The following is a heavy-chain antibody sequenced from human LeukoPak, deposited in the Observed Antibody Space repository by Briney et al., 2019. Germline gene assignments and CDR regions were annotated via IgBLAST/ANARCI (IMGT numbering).Heavy chain of an antibody. CDR1: GFTFGRYE. CDR3: ARGRDGYKY. D-gene: IGHD5-24*01. Sequence: GGSLRLSCAASGFTFGRYEMNWVRQAPGKGLEWVSYIGTIISTTYYADSVKGRFTVSRDDAKSSLYLQMDSLRAEDTAIYFCARGRDGYKYWGPGTRVTVSS. V-gene: IGHV3-48*03. CDR2: IGTIISTT. J-gene: IGHJ4*02.